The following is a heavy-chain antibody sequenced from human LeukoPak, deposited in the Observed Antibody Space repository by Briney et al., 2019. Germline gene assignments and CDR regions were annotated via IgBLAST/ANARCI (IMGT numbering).Heavy chain of an antibody. CDR2: INPNTGGT. CDR3: ARDSWIRHYDLYWLDP. CDR1: GYTFTGFY. Sequence: ASVKVSCKASGYTFTGFYIHWVRQAPGQGLEWMGRINPNTGGTNYAQKFQGRVTMTRDTSISTAYMELSRLRSDDTAVYYCARDSWIRHYDLYWLDPWGQGALVTVSS. D-gene: IGHD3-3*01. V-gene: IGHV1-2*06. J-gene: IGHJ5*02.